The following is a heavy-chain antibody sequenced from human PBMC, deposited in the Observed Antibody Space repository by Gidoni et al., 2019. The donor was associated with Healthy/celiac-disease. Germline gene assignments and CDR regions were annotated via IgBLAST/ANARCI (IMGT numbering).Heavy chain of an antibody. CDR1: GVTSSSYA. J-gene: IGHJ6*02. CDR3: ARDLFEYSSSYYYGMDV. V-gene: IGHV3-30-3*01. Sequence: QVQLVESGGGVVQPGRSLRLSCAAPGVTSSSYAMHWGRQAPGKGLEWVAVISYDGSNKYYADSVKGRFTISRDNSKNTLYLQMNSLRAEDTAVYYCARDLFEYSSSYYYGMDVWGQGTTVTVSS. CDR2: ISYDGSNK. D-gene: IGHD6-6*01.